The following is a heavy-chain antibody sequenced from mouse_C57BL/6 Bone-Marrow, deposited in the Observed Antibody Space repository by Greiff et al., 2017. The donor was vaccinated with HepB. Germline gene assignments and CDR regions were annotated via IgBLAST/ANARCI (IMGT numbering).Heavy chain of an antibody. CDR1: GFTFSNYA. Sequence: EVKLVESGGGLVKPGGSLKLSCAASGFTFSNYAMSWVRQTPEKRLEWVATISDGGSYTYYPDNVEGRCIITRENDKNNLYLQLSHLKSEDTAMYYCARDRPLFDYWGQGTTLTVSS. J-gene: IGHJ2*01. V-gene: IGHV5-4*01. D-gene: IGHD6-1*01. CDR3: ARDRPLFDY. CDR2: ISDGGSYT.